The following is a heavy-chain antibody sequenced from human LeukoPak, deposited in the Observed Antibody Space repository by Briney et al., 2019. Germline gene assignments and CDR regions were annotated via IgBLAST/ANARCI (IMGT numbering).Heavy chain of an antibody. D-gene: IGHD3-22*01. J-gene: IGHJ4*02. CDR2: ISSSGSTI. CDR1: GFTFSSYE. V-gene: IGHV3-48*03. CDR3: AELDDSSGYYFGAFDY. Sequence: PGGSLRLSCAASGFTFSSYEMNWVRQAPGKGLEWVSYISSSGSTIYYADSVKGRFTISRDNAKNSLYLQMNSLRAEDTAVYYCAELDDSSGYYFGAFDYWGQGTLVTVSS.